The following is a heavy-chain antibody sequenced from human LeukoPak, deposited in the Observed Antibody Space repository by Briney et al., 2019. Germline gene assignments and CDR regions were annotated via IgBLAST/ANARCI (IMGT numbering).Heavy chain of an antibody. J-gene: IGHJ4*02. Sequence: PGGSLRLSCAASGFTFSSYWMNWVRQAPGKGLEWVANIKQDGSEKYYVDSVKGRFTISRDNAKNSLYLQMNSLRAEDTAVYYCVRLRRNSDTSGFYYYYDFWGQGTLVTVSS. D-gene: IGHD3-22*01. CDR1: GFTFSSYW. CDR3: VRLRRNSDTSGFYYYYDF. V-gene: IGHV3-7*01. CDR2: IKQDGSEK.